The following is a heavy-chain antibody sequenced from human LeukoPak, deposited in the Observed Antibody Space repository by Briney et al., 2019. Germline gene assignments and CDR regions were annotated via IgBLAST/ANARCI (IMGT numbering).Heavy chain of an antibody. CDR3: ARITSGSYSTYYYYYMDV. CDR1: GGSFSGYY. CDR2: INHSGST. V-gene: IGHV4-34*01. Sequence: PSETLSLTCAVYGGSFSGYYWSWIRQPPGKGLEWIGEINHSGSTNYNPSLKSRVTISVDTSKNQFSLKLNSVTAADTAVYYCARITSGSYSTYYYYYMDVWGKGTTVTVSS. D-gene: IGHD1-26*01. J-gene: IGHJ6*03.